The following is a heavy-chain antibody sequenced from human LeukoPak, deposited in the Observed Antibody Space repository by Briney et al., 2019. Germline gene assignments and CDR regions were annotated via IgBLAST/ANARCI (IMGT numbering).Heavy chain of an antibody. CDR3: ARALTTLTYEGY. CDR1: GFTFDDYA. Sequence: QPGGSLRLSCAASGFTFDDYAMHWVRQAPGKGLEWVSGISWNSGSIGYADSVKGRFTISRDNAKDSLYLQMNSLRAEDTAVYYCARALTTLTYEGYWGQGTLVTVSS. V-gene: IGHV3-9*01. J-gene: IGHJ4*02. D-gene: IGHD1-1*01. CDR2: ISWNSGSI.